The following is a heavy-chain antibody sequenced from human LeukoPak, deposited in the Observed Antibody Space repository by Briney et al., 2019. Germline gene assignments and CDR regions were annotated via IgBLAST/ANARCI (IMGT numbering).Heavy chain of an antibody. J-gene: IGHJ4*02. V-gene: IGHV3-30*18. D-gene: IGHD3-16*01. Sequence: QPGGSLRLSCAASGFTFSSYGMHWVRQAPGKGLEWVAVISYDGSNKYYADSVKGRFTISRDNSKNTLYLQMNSLRAEDTAVYYCAKDWGYGFKYFDYWGQGTLATVSS. CDR1: GFTFSSYG. CDR2: ISYDGSNK. CDR3: AKDWGYGFKYFDY.